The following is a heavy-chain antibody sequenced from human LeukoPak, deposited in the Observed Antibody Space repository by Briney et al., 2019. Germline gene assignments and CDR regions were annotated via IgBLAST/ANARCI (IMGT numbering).Heavy chain of an antibody. CDR1: GYTFTGYY. CDR3: ARNGDYDYYYGMDV. Sequence: ASVKVSCKASGYTFTGYYMHWVRQAPGQGLEWMGWINPNSGGTNYAQKFQGWVTMTRDPSISPAYLELSRLRSDDTAVYYCARNGDYDYYYGMDVWGQGTTVTVSS. CDR2: INPNSGGT. J-gene: IGHJ6*02. V-gene: IGHV1-2*04. D-gene: IGHD4-17*01.